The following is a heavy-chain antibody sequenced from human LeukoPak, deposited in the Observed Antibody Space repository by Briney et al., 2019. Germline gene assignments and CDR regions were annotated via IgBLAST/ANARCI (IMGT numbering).Heavy chain of an antibody. D-gene: IGHD3-3*01. CDR1: GFTFSSYA. CDR3: ARDSPYDGGIDY. J-gene: IGHJ4*02. CDR2: ISYDGSNK. Sequence: GGSLRLSCAASGFTFSSYAMHWVRQAPGKGLEWVAVISYDGSNKYYADSVKGRFTISRDNSKNTLYLQMNSLRAEDTAVYYCARDSPYDGGIDYWGQGTLVTVSS. V-gene: IGHV3-30-3*01.